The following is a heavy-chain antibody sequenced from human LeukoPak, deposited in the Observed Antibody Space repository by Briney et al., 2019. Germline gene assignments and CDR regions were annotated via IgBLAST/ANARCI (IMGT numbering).Heavy chain of an antibody. Sequence: PSETLSLTCAVYGGSFSGYHWSWIRQPPGKGLEWIGEINHSGSTNYNPSLKSRVTISVDTSKNQFSLKLSSVTAADTAVYYCARGLIPNYYYYMDVWGKGTTVTVSS. CDR1: GGSFSGYH. V-gene: IGHV4-34*01. CDR2: INHSGST. J-gene: IGHJ6*03. CDR3: ARGLIPNYYYYMDV.